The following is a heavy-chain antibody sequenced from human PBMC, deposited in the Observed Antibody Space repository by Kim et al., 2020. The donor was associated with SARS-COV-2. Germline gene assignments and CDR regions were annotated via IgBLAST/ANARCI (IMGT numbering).Heavy chain of an antibody. CDR2: INYHRGP. CDR1: GDSISSTSYN. V-gene: IGHV4-39*07. D-gene: IGHD2-21*01. J-gene: IGHJ4*02. CDR3: VGVVNSQAVFVS. Sequence: SETLSLTCTVSGDSISSTSYNWGGSRQAKGKGREWFGTINYHRGPYSGPSLKSPVTIAVDMYKNQVSLRLRSVTAADTAVYYCVGVVNSQAVFVSWGQGTLVIVS.